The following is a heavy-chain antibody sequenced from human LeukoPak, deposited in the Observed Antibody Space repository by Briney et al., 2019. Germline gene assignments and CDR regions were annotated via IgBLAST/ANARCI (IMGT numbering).Heavy chain of an antibody. CDR3: AREGRRGVTTTNWFDP. CDR2: ISGSSSYI. D-gene: IGHD4-17*01. J-gene: IGHJ5*02. V-gene: IGHV3-21*01. Sequence: GGSLRLSCAASGFTFSSYSMNWIRQAPGKGLEWVSSISGSSSYIYYADSVKGRFTISRDNAKNSLYLQMNSLRAEDTAVYYCAREGRRGVTTTNWFDPWGQGTLVTVSS. CDR1: GFTFSSYS.